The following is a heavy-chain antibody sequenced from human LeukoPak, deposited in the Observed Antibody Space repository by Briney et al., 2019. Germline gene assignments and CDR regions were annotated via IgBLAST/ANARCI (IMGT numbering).Heavy chain of an antibody. J-gene: IGHJ3*02. D-gene: IGHD3-9*01. Sequence: ASVKVSCKASGYTFTSYYMHWVRQAPGQGLEWMGWINPNSGGTNYAQKFQGWVTMTRDTSISTAYMELSRLRSDDTAVYYCARGYYDILTGYLAAFDIWGQGTMVTVSS. CDR2: INPNSGGT. CDR1: GYTFTSYY. V-gene: IGHV1-2*04. CDR3: ARGYYDILTGYLAAFDI.